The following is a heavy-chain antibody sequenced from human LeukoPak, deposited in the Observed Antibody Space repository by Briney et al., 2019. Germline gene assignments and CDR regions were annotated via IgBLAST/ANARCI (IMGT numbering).Heavy chain of an antibody. CDR1: GYTFTGYY. Sequence: GASVKVSCKASGYTFTGYYMHWVRQAPGQGLEWMGGIIPIFGTANYAQKFQGRVTITTDESTSTAYMELSSLRSEDTAVYYCASVGCSGGSCYNRFDYWGQGTLVTVSS. CDR2: IIPIFGTA. J-gene: IGHJ4*02. D-gene: IGHD2-15*01. CDR3: ASVGCSGGSCYNRFDY. V-gene: IGHV1-69*05.